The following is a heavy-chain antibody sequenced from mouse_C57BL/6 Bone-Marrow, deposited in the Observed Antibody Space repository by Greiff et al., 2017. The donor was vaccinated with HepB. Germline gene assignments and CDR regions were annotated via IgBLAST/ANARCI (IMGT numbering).Heavy chain of an antibody. CDR3: ARRGYDYDGAWFAY. J-gene: IGHJ3*01. CDR2: IYTRSGNT. V-gene: IGHV1-81*01. Sequence: QVQLQQSGAELARPGASVKLSCKASGYTFTSYGISWVKQRTGQGLEWIGEIYTRSGNTYYNEKFKGKATLTADKSSSTAYMELRSLTSEDSAVYFCARRGYDYDGAWFAYWGQGTLVTVSA. D-gene: IGHD2-4*01. CDR1: GYTFTSYG.